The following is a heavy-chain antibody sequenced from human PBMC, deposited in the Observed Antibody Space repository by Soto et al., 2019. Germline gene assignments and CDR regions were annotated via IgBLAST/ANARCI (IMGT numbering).Heavy chain of an antibody. D-gene: IGHD1-26*01. Sequence: EVQLLESGGGLVQPGGSLRLSCAASGFTFSSYAMSWVRQAPGKGLEWVSAISGSGGSTYYADSVKGRFTISRDNSKNTLYLQMNSLRAEDTAVYYCAKDLRDPKWELLRRWGRFVYWGQGTLVTVSS. CDR3: AKDLRDPKWELLRRWGRFVY. CDR1: GFTFSSYA. CDR2: ISGSGGST. J-gene: IGHJ4*02. V-gene: IGHV3-23*01.